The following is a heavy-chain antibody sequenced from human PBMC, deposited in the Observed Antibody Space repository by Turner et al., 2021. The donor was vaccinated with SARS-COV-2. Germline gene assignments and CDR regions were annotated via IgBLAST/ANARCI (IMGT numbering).Heavy chain of an antibody. Sequence: QLQRQESGPGLVKPSETLSLTCTVSGGSISSSSYYWGWIRQPPGKGLEWIGSIYYSGRTYYNPSLKSRVTTSVDTSKNQFSLKMSSVTAADTAVYYCASTVWLRGAFDIWGQGTMVTVSS. CDR2: IYYSGRT. CDR3: ASTVWLRGAFDI. D-gene: IGHD5-18*01. V-gene: IGHV4-39*01. CDR1: GGSISSSSYY. J-gene: IGHJ3*02.